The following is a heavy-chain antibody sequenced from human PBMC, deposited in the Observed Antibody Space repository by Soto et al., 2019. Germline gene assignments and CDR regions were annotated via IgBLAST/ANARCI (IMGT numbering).Heavy chain of an antibody. V-gene: IGHV4-4*02. J-gene: IGHJ4*01. Sequence: QVQLQESGPGLVKPSGTLSLTCAVSSGSISSSNLWSCVRQPPGTGLEWIGEIFHSGSPNYNLSLKSRVTISLDKSNSEVSLKLSSVTAADTSIYYCARSSNAIIGTMNFDHWGHGILVTVSS. CDR2: IFHSGSP. CDR3: ARSSNAIIGTMNFDH. CDR1: SGSISSSNL. D-gene: IGHD2-8*01.